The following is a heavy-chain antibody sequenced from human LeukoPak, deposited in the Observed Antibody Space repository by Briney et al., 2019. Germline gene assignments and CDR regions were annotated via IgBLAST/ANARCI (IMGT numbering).Heavy chain of an antibody. CDR3: ARVGGTTLVRGVDF. CDR2: IKHDGSEK. J-gene: IGHJ4*02. Sequence: GGSLRLSCAASGFTFTYYWMGWVRQAPGKGLEWVANIKHDGSEKYYVDSMKGRFTISRDNAKNSLYLQMNSLRAEDTAVYYCARVGGTTLVRGVDFWGQGTLVTVSS. V-gene: IGHV3-7*03. D-gene: IGHD3-10*01. CDR1: GFTFTYYW.